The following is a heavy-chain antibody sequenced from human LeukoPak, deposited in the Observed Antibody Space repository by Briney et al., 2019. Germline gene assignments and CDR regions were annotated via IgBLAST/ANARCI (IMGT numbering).Heavy chain of an antibody. CDR2: IYYTGST. CDR3: ARLHDYGDYRGAFDI. D-gene: IGHD4-17*01. Sequence: PSETLSLTCTVSGGSISSYYWSWIRQPPGKGLEWIGYIYYTGSTNSNPSLKSRVTISVDRSKNQFSLNLTSVTAADTAVYYCARLHDYGDYRGAFDIWGQGTMVTVSS. J-gene: IGHJ3*02. CDR1: GGSISSYY. V-gene: IGHV4-59*01.